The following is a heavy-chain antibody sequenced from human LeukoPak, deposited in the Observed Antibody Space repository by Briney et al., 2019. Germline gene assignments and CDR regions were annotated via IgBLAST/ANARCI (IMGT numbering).Heavy chain of an antibody. CDR3: AREYRGSSFNDY. J-gene: IGHJ4*02. D-gene: IGHD6-6*01. CDR2: ISGSGGST. Sequence: PGGSLRLSCAASGFTFSSYAMSWVRQAPGKGLEWVSAISGSGGSTYYADSVKGRFTISRDNSKNTLYLQMNSLRADDTAVYYCAREYRGSSFNDYWGQGTLVTVSS. V-gene: IGHV3-23*01. CDR1: GFTFSSYA.